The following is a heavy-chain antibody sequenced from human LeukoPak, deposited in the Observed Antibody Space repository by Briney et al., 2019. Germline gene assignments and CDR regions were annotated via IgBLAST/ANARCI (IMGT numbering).Heavy chain of an antibody. CDR2: ISYDGSNK. D-gene: IGHD3-22*01. J-gene: IGHJ4*02. CDR1: GFTFSSYG. V-gene: IGHV3-30*18. CDR3: AKVGYYDSSGYYDY. Sequence: GGSLRLSCAASGFTFSSYGMHWVRQAPGKGLEWVAVISYDGSNKYYADSVKGRFTISRDNSKNTLYLQMNSLRAEDTAVYYCAKVGYYDSSGYYDYWGQGTPVTVSS.